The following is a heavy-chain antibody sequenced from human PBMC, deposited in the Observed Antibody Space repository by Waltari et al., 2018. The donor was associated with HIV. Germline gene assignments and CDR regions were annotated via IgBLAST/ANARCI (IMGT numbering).Heavy chain of an antibody. D-gene: IGHD1-26*01. CDR1: GYTFAAFH. CDR3: ARGESATWANLDF. CDR2: VNPANGAT. V-gene: IGHV1-2*04. J-gene: IGHJ4*01. Sequence: QVQLVQSAAELKSPGASVQIACRSSGYTFAAFHLHWVRQAPGEGLQWGGWVNPANGATNYAQELQDWVSVTTDRSITTVYLTLKRLRSDDTAVYYCARGESATWANLDFWGQGTVVSVSS.